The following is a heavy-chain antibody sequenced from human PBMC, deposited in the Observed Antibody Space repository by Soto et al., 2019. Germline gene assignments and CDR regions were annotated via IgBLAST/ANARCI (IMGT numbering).Heavy chain of an antibody. CDR1: GGSISSSNW. V-gene: IGHV4-4*02. Sequence: QVQLQESGPGLVKPSGTLSLTCAVSGGSISSSNWWSWVRQPPGKGLEWIGEIYHSGSTNYNPSLKRGVTISVDKSKNQFSLKLSSVTAADTAVYYCARDSYSYGYGYRFDPWGQGTLVSVSS. CDR2: IYHSGST. CDR3: ARDSYSYGYGYRFDP. J-gene: IGHJ5*02. D-gene: IGHD5-18*01.